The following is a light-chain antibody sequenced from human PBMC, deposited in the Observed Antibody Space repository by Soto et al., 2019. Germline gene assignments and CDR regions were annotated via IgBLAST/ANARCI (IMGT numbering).Light chain of an antibody. Sequence: SVLTQPPSVSGAPGQRITISFTGSSSNIGAGYPVHWYQQLPGTAPKLLIFGNTIRPSGVPDRFSGSRSGLAITGLQAEDEADYYCQSYDSSLSGYVFGTGTKVTVL. CDR2: GNT. CDR3: QSYDSSLSGYV. V-gene: IGLV1-40*01. CDR1: SSNIGAGYP. J-gene: IGLJ1*01.